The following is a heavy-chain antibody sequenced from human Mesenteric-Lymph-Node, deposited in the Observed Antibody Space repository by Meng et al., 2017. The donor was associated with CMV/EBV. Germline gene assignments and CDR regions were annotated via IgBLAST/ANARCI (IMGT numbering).Heavy chain of an antibody. CDR1: GFTFSSYW. CDR2: IKQDGSEK. J-gene: IGHJ4*02. CDR3: ARDWGMAGTTGDY. Sequence: GESLKISCAASGFTFSSYWMSWVRQAPGKGLERVANIKQDGSEKYYVDSVKGRFTISRDNAKNSLYLQMNSLRAEDTAVYYCARDWGMAGTTGDYWGQGTLVTVSS. D-gene: IGHD1-7*01. V-gene: IGHV3-7*01.